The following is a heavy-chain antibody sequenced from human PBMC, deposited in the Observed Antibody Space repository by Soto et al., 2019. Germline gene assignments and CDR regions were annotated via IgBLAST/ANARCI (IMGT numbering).Heavy chain of an antibody. D-gene: IGHD7-27*01. CDR2: ISYDGTNK. CDR3: ARDPKTSGGQNWAFNYFDS. J-gene: IGHJ4*02. CDR1: GFSFSISP. V-gene: IGHV3-30-3*01. Sequence: QVQLVESGGGVVQPGGSLRLSCAASGFSFSISPMHWVRQAPGKGPEWVALISYDGTNKFYADSVKGRFTISRDNSKSTLYLQVDSLRPEDAVVYYCARDPKTSGGQNWAFNYFDSWGQGTLVTVSS.